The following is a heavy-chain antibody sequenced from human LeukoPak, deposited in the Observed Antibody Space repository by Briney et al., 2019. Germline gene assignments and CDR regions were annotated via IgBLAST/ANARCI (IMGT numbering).Heavy chain of an antibody. CDR2: IYTSGTT. D-gene: IGHD3-3*01. CDR1: GGSVRRGNYY. CDR3: ARLGRFLEWLSRADFDY. J-gene: IGHJ4*02. V-gene: IGHV4-61*02. Sequence: SETLSLTCTVSGGSVRRGNYYWTWIRQPAGSGLEWIGRIYTSGTTDYNPSLRTRVTISVDASRNQFSLNLSSVTAADTAVYYCARLGRFLEWLSRADFDYWGQGTLVTVSS.